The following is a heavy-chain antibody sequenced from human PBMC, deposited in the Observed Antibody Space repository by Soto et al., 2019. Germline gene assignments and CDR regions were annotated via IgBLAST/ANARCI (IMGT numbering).Heavy chain of an antibody. CDR2: ISSSSSYI. J-gene: IGHJ6*02. V-gene: IGHV3-21*01. Sequence: GGSLRLSCAASGFTFSSYSMNWVRQAPGKGLEWVSSISSSSSYIYYADSVKGRFTISRDNAKNSLYLQMNSLRAEDTAVYYCARDLKPYIVVVTVARGMDXWGQGTTVTVS. CDR1: GFTFSSYS. CDR3: ARDLKPYIVVVTVARGMDX. D-gene: IGHD2-2*01.